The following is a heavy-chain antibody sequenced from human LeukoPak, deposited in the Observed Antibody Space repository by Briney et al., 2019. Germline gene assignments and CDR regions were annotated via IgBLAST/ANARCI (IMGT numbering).Heavy chain of an antibody. CDR3: AREEYSYGLRYFDL. Sequence: SETLSLTCTVSGYSISSGSYWGWIRQPPGKGLQWIATIYHSGNTYYNPSLKSRVTISVDTSKNQFSLKLSSVTAADTAVYYCAREEYSYGLRYFDLWGRGTLVTVSS. CDR1: GYSISSGSY. V-gene: IGHV4-38-2*02. D-gene: IGHD5-18*01. J-gene: IGHJ2*01. CDR2: IYHSGNT.